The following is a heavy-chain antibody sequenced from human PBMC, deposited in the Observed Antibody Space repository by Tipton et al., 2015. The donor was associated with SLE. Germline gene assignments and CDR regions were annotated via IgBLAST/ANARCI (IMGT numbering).Heavy chain of an antibody. CDR3: ARDRGYCSGGSCEGFDY. Sequence: TLSLTCTVSGGSISSHYWSWIRQPPGKGLEWIGYIYYSGSTNYNPSLKSRVTISADTSKNQFSLKLSSVTAADTAVYYCARDRGYCSGGSCEGFDYWGQGTLVTVSS. CDR2: IYYSGST. V-gene: IGHV4-59*11. D-gene: IGHD2-15*01. CDR1: GGSISSHY. J-gene: IGHJ4*02.